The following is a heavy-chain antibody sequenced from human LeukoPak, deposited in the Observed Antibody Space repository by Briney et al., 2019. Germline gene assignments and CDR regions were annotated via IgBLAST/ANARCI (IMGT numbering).Heavy chain of an antibody. Sequence: GRSLRLSCAASGFTFDDYAMHWVRQAPGKGLEWVSGISWNSGGIGYADSVKGRFTISRDNAKNSLYLQMNSLRAEDTALYYCAKGSGSYYVSPCFDYWGQGTLVTVSS. J-gene: IGHJ4*02. V-gene: IGHV3-9*01. CDR1: GFTFDDYA. CDR2: ISWNSGGI. D-gene: IGHD1-26*01. CDR3: AKGSGSYYVSPCFDY.